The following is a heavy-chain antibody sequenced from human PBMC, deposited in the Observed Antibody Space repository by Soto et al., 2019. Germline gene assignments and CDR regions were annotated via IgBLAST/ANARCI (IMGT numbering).Heavy chain of an antibody. D-gene: IGHD2-21*02. CDR1: GGSISSGSFY. V-gene: IGHV4-31*03. Sequence: SETLSLTCTVSGGSISSGSFYWSWIRQHPGKGLEWIGYISYSGRTYYNPSLKSRLTISVDTSKNQFSLKLSSVTAADTAVYFCARVGVTAITPFDYWGQGTLVTVSS. CDR2: ISYSGRT. CDR3: ARVGVTAITPFDY. J-gene: IGHJ4*02.